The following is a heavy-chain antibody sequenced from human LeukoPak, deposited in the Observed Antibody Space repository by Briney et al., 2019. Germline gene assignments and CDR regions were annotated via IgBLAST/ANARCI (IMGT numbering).Heavy chain of an antibody. CDR1: GYTFTSYD. J-gene: IGHJ4*02. D-gene: IGHD5-24*01. V-gene: IGHV1-18*01. Sequence: ASVKVSCKASGYTFTSYDINWVRQATGQGLEWMGWISAYNGNTNYAQKLQGRVTMTTDTSTSTAYMELRSLRSDDTAVYYCARVKGGGDGYNPFDYWGQGTLVTVSS. CDR2: ISAYNGNT. CDR3: ARVKGGGDGYNPFDY.